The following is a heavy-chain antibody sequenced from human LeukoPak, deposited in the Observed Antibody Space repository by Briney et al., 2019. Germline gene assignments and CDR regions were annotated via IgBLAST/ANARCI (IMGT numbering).Heavy chain of an antibody. CDR1: GYTFTGYY. V-gene: IGHV1-2*02. Sequence: ASVQDSCKASGYTFTGYYMHWVRQAPGQGLEWMGWINPNSGGTNYAQKFQGRVTMTRDTSISTAYMELSRLRSDDTAVYYCARVGYDPLLSFDYWGQGTLVTVSS. D-gene: IGHD5-12*01. CDR2: INPNSGGT. J-gene: IGHJ4*02. CDR3: ARVGYDPLLSFDY.